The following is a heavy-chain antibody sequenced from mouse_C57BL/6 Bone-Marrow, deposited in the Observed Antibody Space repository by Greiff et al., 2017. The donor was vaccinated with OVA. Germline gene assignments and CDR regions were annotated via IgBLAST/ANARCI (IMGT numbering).Heavy chain of an antibody. CDR3: ARGITTVVAPPYYAMDY. D-gene: IGHD1-1*01. CDR1: GYTFTDYN. J-gene: IGHJ4*01. V-gene: IGHV1-22*01. Sequence: VQLQQSGPELVKPGASVKMSCKASGYTFTDYNMHWVKQSHGKSLEWIGYINPNNGGTSYNQKFKGKATLTVNKSSSTAYMELRSLTSEDSAVYYCARGITTVVAPPYYAMDYWGQGTSVTVSS. CDR2: INPNNGGT.